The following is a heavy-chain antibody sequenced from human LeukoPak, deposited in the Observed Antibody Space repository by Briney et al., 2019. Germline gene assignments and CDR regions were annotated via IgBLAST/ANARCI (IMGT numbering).Heavy chain of an antibody. J-gene: IGHJ4*02. CDR1: GFTFSSYG. CDR3: AKDPIRGVRPYYFSS. Sequence: GGSLRLSCAASGFTFSSYGMQWVRQAPGKGLEWVAFIHYDGSNKYYENSVKGRFTISRDNSKNTLYPHTNSLRAEDTAVYYCAKDPIRGVRPYYFSSWGQGTLVTVSS. V-gene: IGHV3-30*02. CDR2: IHYDGSNK. D-gene: IGHD3-10*01.